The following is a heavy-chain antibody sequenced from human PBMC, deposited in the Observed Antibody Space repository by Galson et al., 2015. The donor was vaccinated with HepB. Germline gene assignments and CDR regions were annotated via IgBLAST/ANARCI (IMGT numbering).Heavy chain of an antibody. V-gene: IGHV1-3*01. D-gene: IGHD6-19*01. J-gene: IGHJ4*02. CDR3: ARAVAGDFDY. CDR2: INAGNGNT. CDR1: GYTFTSYA. Sequence: SVKVSCKASGYTFTSYAMHWVRQAPGQRLEWMGWINAGNGNTKYSRKFQGRVTITRDTSASTAYMELSSLRSEDTAVYYCARAVAGDFDYWGQGTLVTVTS.